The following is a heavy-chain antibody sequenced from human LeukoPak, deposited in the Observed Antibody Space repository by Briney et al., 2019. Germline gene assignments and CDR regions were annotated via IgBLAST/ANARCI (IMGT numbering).Heavy chain of an antibody. CDR2: IKQDGSEK. D-gene: IGHD3-22*01. CDR3: ANLYYYDSSGYHFQYFQH. CDR1: GFTFSSYW. J-gene: IGHJ1*01. V-gene: IGHV3-7*03. Sequence: GGSLRLSCAASGFTFSSYWMRWVRQAPGKGLEWVANIKQDGSEKYYVDSVKGRFTISRDNAKNSLYLQMNSLRAEDTAVYYCANLYYYDSSGYHFQYFQHWGQGTLVTVSS.